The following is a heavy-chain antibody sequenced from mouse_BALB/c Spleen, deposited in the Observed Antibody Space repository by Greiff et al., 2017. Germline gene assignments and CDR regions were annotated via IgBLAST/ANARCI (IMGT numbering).Heavy chain of an antibody. Sequence: VQLQESGAELARPGASVKMSCKASGYTFTSYTMHWVKQRPGQGLEWIGYINPSSGYTNYNQKFKDKATLTADKSSSTAYMQLSSLTSEDSAVYYCARYGNYYAMDYWGRGTSVTVSS. CDR3: ARYGNYYAMDY. D-gene: IGHD2-1*01. V-gene: IGHV1-4*01. CDR2: INPSSGYT. CDR1: GYTFTSYT. J-gene: IGHJ4*01.